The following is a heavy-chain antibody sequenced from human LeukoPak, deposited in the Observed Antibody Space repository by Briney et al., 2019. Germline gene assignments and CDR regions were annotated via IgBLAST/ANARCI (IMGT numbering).Heavy chain of an antibody. D-gene: IGHD6-13*01. CDR2: IIPILGIA. Sequence: SVKVSCKASGGTFSSYAISWVRQAPGQGLEWMGRIIPILGIANYAQKFQGRVTITADKSTSTAYMELSSLRSEDTAVYYCARTFIAAAGYYYGMDVWGQGTTVTVSS. J-gene: IGHJ6*02. CDR3: ARTFIAAAGYYYGMDV. CDR1: GGTFSSYA. V-gene: IGHV1-69*04.